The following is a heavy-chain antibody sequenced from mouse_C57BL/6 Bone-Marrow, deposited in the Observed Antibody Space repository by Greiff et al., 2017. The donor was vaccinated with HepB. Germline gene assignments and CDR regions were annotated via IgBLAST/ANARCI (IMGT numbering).Heavy chain of an antibody. CDR1: GFNIKDDY. Sequence: EVKVVESGAELVRPGASVKLSCTASGFNIKDDYMHWVKQRPEQGLEWIGWIDPENGDTEYAPKFQGKATITADTSSNTAYLQLSSLTSEDTAVYYVTTGYGSSYWYVGVGGTGTTVTVSA. CDR2: IDPENGDT. J-gene: IGHJ1*03. V-gene: IGHV14-4*01. CDR3: TTGYGSSYWYVGV. D-gene: IGHD1-1*01.